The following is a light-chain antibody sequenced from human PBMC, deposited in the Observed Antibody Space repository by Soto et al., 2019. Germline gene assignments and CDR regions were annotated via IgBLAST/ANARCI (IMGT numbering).Light chain of an antibody. J-gene: IGKJ4*01. V-gene: IGKV3-11*01. CDR3: HQRAGWPPT. Sequence: EIVLTQSPATVSLSPGERATLSCWASQSLSSYLAWYQQKPGQAPRLLIYDASNRANGIPARFTGSGSGTDFTLTISSLELEDFAVYFCHQRAGWPPTFGGGTNVEIK. CDR1: QSLSSY. CDR2: DAS.